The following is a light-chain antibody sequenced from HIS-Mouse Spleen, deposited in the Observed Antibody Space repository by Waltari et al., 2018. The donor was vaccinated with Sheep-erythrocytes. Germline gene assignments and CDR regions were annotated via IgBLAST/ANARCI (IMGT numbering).Light chain of an antibody. Sequence: QSALTQPRSVSGSPGQSVTISCTGTSSDVGGYNYVSWYQQHPGKAPKLMIYDVSKRPSGVPDRFSGSKSCKTASLAISGRQAEDEADYYCCSYAGSYNHVFATGTKVTVL. CDR2: DVS. V-gene: IGLV2-11*01. CDR1: SSDVGGYNY. J-gene: IGLJ1*01. CDR3: CSYAGSYNHV.